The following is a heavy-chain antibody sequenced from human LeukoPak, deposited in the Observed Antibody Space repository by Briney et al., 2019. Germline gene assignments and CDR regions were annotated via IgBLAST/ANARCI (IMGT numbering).Heavy chain of an antibody. J-gene: IGHJ4*02. D-gene: IGHD6-19*01. V-gene: IGHV3-74*01. CDR2: INSDGSTT. CDR3: ARVGAVAGTFDY. Sequence: GGSLRLSCAASGFTFSSYWMHWVRQAPGKGLMWVSRINSDGSTTTYVDSVKGRFTISRDNAKNTLYLQMNSLRAEDTAVYYCARVGAVAGTFDYWGQGTLVTVSS. CDR1: GFTFSSYW.